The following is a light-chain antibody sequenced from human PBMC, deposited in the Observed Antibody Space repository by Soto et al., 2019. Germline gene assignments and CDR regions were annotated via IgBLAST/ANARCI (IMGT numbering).Light chain of an antibody. CDR3: SSYTSTSTVL. J-gene: IGLJ2*01. CDR2: EVS. CDR1: SSDIGASTF. V-gene: IGLV2-14*03. Sequence: QSALTQPASVSESPGQSITISCTGTSSDIGASTFVSWYQQHPGKAPKLLIYEVSNRPSGISNRFSGSKSANTASLTISGLQAEDEADYYCSSYTSTSTVLFGGGTKVTVL.